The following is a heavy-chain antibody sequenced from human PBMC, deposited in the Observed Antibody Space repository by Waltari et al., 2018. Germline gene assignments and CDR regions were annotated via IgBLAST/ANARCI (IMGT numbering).Heavy chain of an antibody. CDR2: IRHEGDT. CDR1: NVPLTESY. D-gene: IGHD3-22*01. Sequence: QAPIQQWGTGQLKASETLSLTCAVYNVPLTESYWSWVRKAPGKGLEWIGAIRHEGDTKYKSSLRNRLTLSVDTSTKQFSLTLRSVIAADTATYYCARGGTFPGYYYYMDIWGKGTPVTVSS. J-gene: IGHJ6*03. CDR3: ARGGTFPGYYYYMDI. V-gene: IGHV4-34*01.